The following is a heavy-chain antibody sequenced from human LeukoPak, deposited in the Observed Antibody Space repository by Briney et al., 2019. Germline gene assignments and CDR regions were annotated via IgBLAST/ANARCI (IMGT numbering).Heavy chain of an antibody. V-gene: IGHV4-59*08. D-gene: IGHD4-17*01. CDR1: GGSISGDH. CDR3: AKGGDYGDYVGMDV. Sequence: SETLSLTCTVSGGSISGDHWNWIRQPPGKGLEWIGNIYYSGNTNYNPSLKSRVTISVDTSKNQFSLKLSSVTAADTAVYYCAKGGDYGDYVGMDVWGQGTTVTVSS. CDR2: IYYSGNT. J-gene: IGHJ6*02.